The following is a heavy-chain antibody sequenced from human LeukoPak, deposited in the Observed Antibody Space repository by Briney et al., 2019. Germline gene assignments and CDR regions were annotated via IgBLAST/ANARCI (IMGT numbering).Heavy chain of an antibody. Sequence: ASVKVSCKASGYTFTSYGISWVRQAPGQGLEWMGWISTYNGHTNYAQKLQGRVTMTTDTSTSTAYMEMRSLRSDDTAVYYCARNDILTGYYTSFDYWGQGTLVTVSS. D-gene: IGHD3-9*01. V-gene: IGHV1-18*01. CDR1: GYTFTSYG. CDR2: ISTYNGHT. CDR3: ARNDILTGYYTSFDY. J-gene: IGHJ4*02.